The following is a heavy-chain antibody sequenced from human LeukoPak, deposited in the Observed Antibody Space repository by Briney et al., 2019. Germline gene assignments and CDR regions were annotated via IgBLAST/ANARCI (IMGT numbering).Heavy chain of an antibody. CDR3: ARDNNRGALDF. Sequence: GGSLRLSCAASGFTFSSYWMHWVRQGPGKGLMWVSRINSDGSSTSYADSVKGRFTISRDNAKNTLYMQMNSLRAEDTAVYYCARDNNRGALDFWGQGTMVTVSS. CDR2: INSDGSST. J-gene: IGHJ3*01. CDR1: GFTFSSYW. D-gene: IGHD2/OR15-2a*01. V-gene: IGHV3-74*01.